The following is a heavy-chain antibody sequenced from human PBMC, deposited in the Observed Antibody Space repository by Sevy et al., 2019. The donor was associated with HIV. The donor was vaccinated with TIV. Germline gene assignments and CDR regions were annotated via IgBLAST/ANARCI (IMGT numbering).Heavy chain of an antibody. CDR1: GFTFSSYS. J-gene: IGHJ4*02. Sequence: GGYLRLSCAASGFTFSSYSMNWVRQAPGKGLEWVSYISSRSNNIYYADSVKGRFTISRDNAKNSLYLQMNSLRAEDTAVYYCATDQSRENDIWSGYPFDYWGQGTLVTVSS. CDR3: ATDQSRENDIWSGYPFDY. CDR2: ISSRSNNI. D-gene: IGHD3-3*01. V-gene: IGHV3-48*01.